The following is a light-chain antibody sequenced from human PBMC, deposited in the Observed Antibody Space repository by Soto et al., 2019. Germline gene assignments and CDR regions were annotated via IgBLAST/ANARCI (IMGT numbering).Light chain of an antibody. CDR2: SAS. V-gene: IGKV3-15*01. J-gene: IGKJ4*01. Sequence: EIVMTQSPATLSVSPGERATLSCRASQNLNNNLAWYQQKPGQAPRLLIFSASTRATGIPVRFSGSGSGTEFTLTISSLQSEDFAVYYCQQYNSWPLTFGGGTKVEIK. CDR3: QQYNSWPLT. CDR1: QNLNNN.